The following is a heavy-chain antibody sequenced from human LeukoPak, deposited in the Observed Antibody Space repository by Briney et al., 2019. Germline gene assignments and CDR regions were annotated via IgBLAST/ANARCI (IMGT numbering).Heavy chain of an antibody. J-gene: IGHJ4*01. V-gene: IGHV3-23*01. CDR3: AKDLHYGSGNFPNYFDY. CDR2: ISGSGGST. CDR1: GFTFSSYG. Sequence: PGGSLRLSCAASGFTFSSYGMSWVRQAPGKGLEWVSAISGSGGSTYYSDSVKGRFTISRDNSKNTLYLQMNSLRAEDTAVYYCAKDLHYGSGNFPNYFDYWGQGTLVTVSS. D-gene: IGHD3-10*01.